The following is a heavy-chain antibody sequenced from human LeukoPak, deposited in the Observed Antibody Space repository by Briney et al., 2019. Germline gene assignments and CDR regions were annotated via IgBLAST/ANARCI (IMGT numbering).Heavy chain of an antibody. V-gene: IGHV3-30-3*01. Sequence: GGSLRLSCAASGFTFSSYAMHWVRQAPGKGLEWVAVISYDGSNKYYADSVKGRFTISRDNSKNTLYLQMNSLRAEDTAVYYCAKGGRPRFLEWLSVWVDYWGQGTLVTVSS. J-gene: IGHJ4*02. CDR2: ISYDGSNK. D-gene: IGHD3-3*01. CDR1: GFTFSSYA. CDR3: AKGGRPRFLEWLSVWVDY.